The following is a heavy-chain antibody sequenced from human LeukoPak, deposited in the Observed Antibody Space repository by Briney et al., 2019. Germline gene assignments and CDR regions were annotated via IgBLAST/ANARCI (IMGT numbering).Heavy chain of an antibody. V-gene: IGHV1-18*01. J-gene: IGHJ4*02. Sequence: ASVKVSCKASGYTFTSYGISWVRQAPGQGLEWMGWISGYNGNTNYAQQKLQGRVTMTTDTSTSTAYMELRSLRSDDTAVYYCARDLKRGYSSGRYSWGTGSSNDYWGQGTLVTVSS. CDR1: GYTFTSYG. CDR2: ISGYNGNT. CDR3: ARDLKRGYSSGRYSWGTGSSNDY. D-gene: IGHD6-19*01.